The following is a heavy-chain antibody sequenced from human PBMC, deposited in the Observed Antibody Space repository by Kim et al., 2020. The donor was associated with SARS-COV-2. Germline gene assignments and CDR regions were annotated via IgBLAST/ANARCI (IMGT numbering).Heavy chain of an antibody. CDR3: ARRGRDGYNC. Sequence: IANYAQKFQGRVTTTADKATSTAYMELSSLRSEDTAVYYCARRGRDGYNCWGQGTLVTVSS. CDR2: IA. D-gene: IGHD5-12*01. J-gene: IGHJ4*02. V-gene: IGHV1-69*02.